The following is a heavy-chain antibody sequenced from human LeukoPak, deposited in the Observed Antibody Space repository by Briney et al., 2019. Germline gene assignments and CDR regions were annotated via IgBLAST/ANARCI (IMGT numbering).Heavy chain of an antibody. Sequence: GGSLRLSCAASGFNFNTHMHWVRQAPGKGLEWVATIPYSGNNRYYADSVKGRFTISRDNSKNSLYLQMNSLRAEDTAVYYCARTVSLTTLDYWGQGTLVTVSS. J-gene: IGHJ4*02. CDR1: GFNFNTH. CDR3: ARTVSLTTLDY. D-gene: IGHD3-22*01. CDR2: IPYSGNNR. V-gene: IGHV3-30-3*01.